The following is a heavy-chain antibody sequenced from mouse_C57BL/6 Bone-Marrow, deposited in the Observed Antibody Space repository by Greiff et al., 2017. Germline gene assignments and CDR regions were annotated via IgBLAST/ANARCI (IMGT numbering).Heavy chain of an antibody. Sequence: QVQLQQSGAELVRPVTSVKMSCKASGYTFTNYWIGWAKQRPGHGLEWIGVIYPGGGYTNNNEKFKGKATLTADKSSSIAYMQFSSLTSEDSAIYYYARVGNYAMDYWGQGTSVTVTS. J-gene: IGHJ4*01. CDR2: IYPGGGYT. CDR3: ARVGNYAMDY. CDR1: GYTFTNYW. V-gene: IGHV1-63*01.